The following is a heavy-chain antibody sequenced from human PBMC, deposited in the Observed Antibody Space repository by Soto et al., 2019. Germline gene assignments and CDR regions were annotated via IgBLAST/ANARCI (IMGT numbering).Heavy chain of an antibody. CDR2: ISPYNGNT. CDR3: ARDSLDFWSDYSLNWFDP. D-gene: IGHD3-3*01. J-gene: IGHJ5*02. CDR1: GYNFTSYG. V-gene: IGHV1-18*04. Sequence: VKVSCKASGYNFTSYGISWVRQEHKQELEWMGWISPYNGNTNYEQKLQGRVTMTTDTSTTTAYMELRSLRSDDTAVYYCARDSLDFWSDYSLNWFDPWGQGTLVTVSS.